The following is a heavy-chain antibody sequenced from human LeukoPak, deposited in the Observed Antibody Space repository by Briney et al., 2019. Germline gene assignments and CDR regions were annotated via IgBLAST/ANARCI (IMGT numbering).Heavy chain of an antibody. CDR3: ARGVTSSSWYPSSWGYYYMDV. CDR2: MNPNSGNT. D-gene: IGHD6-13*01. J-gene: IGHJ6*03. V-gene: IGHV1-8*02. CDR1: GYTFTSYG. Sequence: ASVKVSCKASGYTFTSYGISWVRQATGQGLEWMGWMNPNSGNTGYAQKFQGRVTITRNTSISTAYMELSSLRSEDTAVYYCARGVTSSSWYPSSWGYYYMDVWGKGTTVTISS.